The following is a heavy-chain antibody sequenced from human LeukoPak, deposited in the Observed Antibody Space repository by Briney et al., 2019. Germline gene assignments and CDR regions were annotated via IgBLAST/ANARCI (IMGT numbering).Heavy chain of an antibody. V-gene: IGHV1-18*01. Sequence: ASVKVSCKASGYTFTSYGISWVRQAPGQGLEWMGWISAYNGNTNYAQKFQGRVTMTRDTSISTAYMELSRLRSDDTAVYYCARGGTEAWVDYWGQGTLVTVSS. J-gene: IGHJ4*02. CDR3: ARGGTEAWVDY. D-gene: IGHD1-1*01. CDR2: ISAYNGNT. CDR1: GYTFTSYG.